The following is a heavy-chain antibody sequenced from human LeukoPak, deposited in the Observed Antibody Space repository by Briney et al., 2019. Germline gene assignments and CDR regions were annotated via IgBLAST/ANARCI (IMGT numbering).Heavy chain of an antibody. CDR3: AKDCSTATCQKLFDY. Sequence: GASLRLSCAASGFIFSSYAMSWVRQAPGKGLEWVSGISGSGGSTYYVDFVKGRFTISRDNSKNTLYLQMNSLRAGDTAVYYCAKDCSTATCQKLFDYWGQGTLVTVSS. D-gene: IGHD2-2*01. J-gene: IGHJ4*02. V-gene: IGHV3-23*01. CDR2: ISGSGGST. CDR1: GFIFSSYA.